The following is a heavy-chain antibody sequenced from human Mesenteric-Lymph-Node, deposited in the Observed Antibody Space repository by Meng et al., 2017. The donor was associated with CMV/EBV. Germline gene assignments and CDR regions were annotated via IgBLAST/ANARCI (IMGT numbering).Heavy chain of an antibody. CDR1: GYTFTTCG. Sequence: VSCTASGYTFTTCGITWVRQAPGHGLEWMGYISTSNGNTDYAQKFQGRVTMTTDTSTSTAFMELRSLRSDDTAIYYCAAMVRGVPDYWGQGTLVTVSS. D-gene: IGHD3-10*01. CDR3: AAMVRGVPDY. V-gene: IGHV1-18*01. CDR2: ISTSNGNT. J-gene: IGHJ4*02.